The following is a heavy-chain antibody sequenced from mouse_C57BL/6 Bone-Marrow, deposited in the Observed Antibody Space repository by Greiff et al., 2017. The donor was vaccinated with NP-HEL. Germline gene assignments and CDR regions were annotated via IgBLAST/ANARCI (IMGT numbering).Heavy chain of an antibody. CDR1: GYTFTSYW. J-gene: IGHJ1*03. D-gene: IGHD1-1*01. Sequence: QVQLQQPGAELVKPGASVKMSCKASGYTFTSYWLTWVKQRPGQGLEWIGDIYPGSGSTNYNEKFKSKATLTVDTSSSTAYMQLSSLTSEDSAVYYCARVLITTVVDQDWYFDVWGTGTTVTVSS. CDR2: IYPGSGST. CDR3: ARVLITTVVDQDWYFDV. V-gene: IGHV1-55*01.